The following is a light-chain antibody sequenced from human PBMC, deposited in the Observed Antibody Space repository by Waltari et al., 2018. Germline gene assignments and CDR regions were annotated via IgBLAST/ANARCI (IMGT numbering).Light chain of an antibody. CDR3: QQYYDRPFT. J-gene: IGKJ3*01. CDR1: QAVRSY. CDR2: AAS. Sequence: IQMSHSHSSLSVSLGARSTLTCRASQAVRSYLGWYQQKPGKAPQLLLFAASRLESGVPARFSGSGSGTDFTLTISSLEPEDFATYYCQQYYDRPFTFGPGTNVDIK. V-gene: IGKV1-NL1*01.